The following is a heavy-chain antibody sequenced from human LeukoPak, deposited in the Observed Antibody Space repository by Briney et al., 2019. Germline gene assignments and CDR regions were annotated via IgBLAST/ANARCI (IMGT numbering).Heavy chain of an antibody. Sequence: GGSLRLSCAASGFTFSTYSMNWVRQAPGKGLEWVSFITGSSTTIHYADSVKGRFTISRGNAKNSLYLQMNSLRDEDTAVYYCARVRGVTLSYHYFDYWGQGTLVTVSS. J-gene: IGHJ4*02. CDR3: ARVRGVTLSYHYFDY. V-gene: IGHV3-48*02. CDR1: GFTFSTYS. D-gene: IGHD3-10*01. CDR2: ITGSSTTI.